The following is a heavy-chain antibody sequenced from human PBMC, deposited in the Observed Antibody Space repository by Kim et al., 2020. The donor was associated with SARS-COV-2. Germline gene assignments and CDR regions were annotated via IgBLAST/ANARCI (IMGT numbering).Heavy chain of an antibody. CDR3: AREGNSYELGY. Sequence: ASVKVSCKASGYTFKSYAMHWVRQAPGQRLEWMGWINAGNGNTKYSQKFQGRVTITRDTSASTAYMEMRSLRSEDTAVYYCAREGNSYELGYWGQGTLVTVST. V-gene: IGHV1-3*01. CDR2: INAGNGNT. CDR1: GYTFKSYA. J-gene: IGHJ4*02. D-gene: IGHD3-9*01.